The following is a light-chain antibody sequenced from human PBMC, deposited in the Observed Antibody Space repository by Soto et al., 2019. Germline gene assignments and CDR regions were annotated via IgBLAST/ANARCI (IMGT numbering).Light chain of an antibody. Sequence: IQMTQSPSSLSASVGDRFTITCRASHDISTHLNWYQQMPGKAPKLLIYETSNVQTGVPSRFSGHGSGTDFVFTISSLQPEDIGTYYCQQYDNVGITFGQGTRLEI. J-gene: IGKJ5*01. V-gene: IGKV1-33*01. CDR1: HDISTH. CDR3: QQYDNVGIT. CDR2: ETS.